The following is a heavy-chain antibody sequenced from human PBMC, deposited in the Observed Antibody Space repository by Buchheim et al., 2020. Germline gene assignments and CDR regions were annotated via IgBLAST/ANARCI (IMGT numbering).Heavy chain of an antibody. CDR1: GFTFSSYG. D-gene: IGHD1-20*01. CDR2: IWYDGSNK. CDR3: AREEPGLTLRYYYYGMDV. J-gene: IGHJ6*02. Sequence: QVQLVESGGGVVQPGRSLRLSCAASGFTFSSYGMHWVRQAPGKGLEWVAVIWYDGSNKYYADSVKGRFTISRDNSKNTLYLQMNSLRAEDTAVYYCAREEPGLTLRYYYYGMDVWGQGTT. V-gene: IGHV3-33*01.